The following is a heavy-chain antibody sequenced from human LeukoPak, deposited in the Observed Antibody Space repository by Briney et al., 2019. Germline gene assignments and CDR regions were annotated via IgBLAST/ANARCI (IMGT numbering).Heavy chain of an antibody. J-gene: IGHJ4*02. D-gene: IGHD2-15*01. CDR3: AKPEIVVVVAGNFDY. Sequence: GGSLRLSCAASGFTFSSYAMSWVRQAPGKGLEWVSAISGSGGSTYYADSVKGRFTISRDNSKNTLHLQVNSLRAEDTAVYYCAKPEIVVVVAGNFDYWGQGTLVTVSS. CDR2: ISGSGGST. V-gene: IGHV3-23*01. CDR1: GFTFSSYA.